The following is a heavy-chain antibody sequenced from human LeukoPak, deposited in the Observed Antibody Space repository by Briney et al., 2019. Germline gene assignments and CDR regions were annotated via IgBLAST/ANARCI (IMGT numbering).Heavy chain of an antibody. CDR3: ARDSLVMEGIFDY. CDR2: INAGNGNT. J-gene: IGHJ4*02. CDR1: GYTFTSYA. D-gene: IGHD6-13*01. V-gene: IGHV1-3*01. Sequence: ASVKVSCKASGYTFTSYAMHWVRQSPGQRLEWMGWINAGNGNTKYSQKFQGRVTITRDTSASTAYMELSSLRSEDTAVYYCARDSLVMEGIFDYWRQGTLVTVSS.